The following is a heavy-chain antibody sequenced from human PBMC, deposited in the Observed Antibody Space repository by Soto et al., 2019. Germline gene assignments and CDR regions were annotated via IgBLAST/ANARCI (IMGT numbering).Heavy chain of an antibody. CDR2: IDPSGATT. J-gene: IGHJ5*02. CDR3: ARDGHCSGGTCLNWFDP. V-gene: IGHV1-46*01. CDR1: GYTFSSFY. D-gene: IGHD2-15*01. Sequence: ASVKVSCKASGYTFSSFYMHWVRQAPGQGLEWMGVIDPSGATTRYAQIFQGRVTMTRDTSTSTVYMEMSSLRSEDTAVYYCARDGHCSGGTCLNWFDPWGQGTLVTVSS.